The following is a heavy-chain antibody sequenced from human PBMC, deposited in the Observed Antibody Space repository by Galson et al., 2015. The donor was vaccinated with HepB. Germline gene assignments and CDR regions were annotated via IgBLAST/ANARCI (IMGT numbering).Heavy chain of an antibody. V-gene: IGHV3-30*18. D-gene: IGHD2-8*02. CDR1: GFTFSSYG. CDR2: ISYDGSHK. J-gene: IGHJ6*03. CDR3: AKDTGVVWYYYYMDV. Sequence: SLRLSCAASGFTFSSYGMHWVRQAPGKGLEWVAVISYDGSHKYYADSVKGRFTISRDNSKNTLYLQMNSLRAEDTAVYYCAKDTGVVWYYYYMDVWGKGTRSPSP.